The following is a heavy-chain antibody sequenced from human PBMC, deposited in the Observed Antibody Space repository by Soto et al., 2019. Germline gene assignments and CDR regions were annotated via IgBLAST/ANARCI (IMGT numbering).Heavy chain of an antibody. J-gene: IGHJ4*02. V-gene: IGHV4-59*01. CDR2: IFYSGGT. CDR1: VDSISTYY. D-gene: IGHD6-13*01. Sequence: PXETLSLTCTLSVDSISTYYWSCIRQPPGKGLQWIGYIFYSGGTAYNPSLESRVSISLDMSKKQFSLKLNSVTAADTAAYYCARVKLVQKVIDYWGQGTQVTVSS. CDR3: ARVKLVQKVIDY.